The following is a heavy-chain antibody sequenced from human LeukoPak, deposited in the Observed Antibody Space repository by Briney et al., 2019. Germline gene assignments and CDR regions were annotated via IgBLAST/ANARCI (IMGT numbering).Heavy chain of an antibody. CDR3: ARLLWFGXXXYFDY. D-gene: IGHD3-10*01. CDR1: XGSIXXXX. Sequence: SLTCXVSXGSIXXXXXSWXXXXXGXGXXWXGRIYTSGSTNYNPSLKSRVTMSVDTSKNQFSLKMSSVTAADTAVYYCARLLWFGXXXYFDYWGQXXLVTXXX. CDR2: IYTSGST. J-gene: IGHJ4*02. V-gene: IGHV4-4*07.